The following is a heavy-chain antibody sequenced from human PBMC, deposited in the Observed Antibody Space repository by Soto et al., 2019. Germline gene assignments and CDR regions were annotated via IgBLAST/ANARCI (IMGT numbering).Heavy chain of an antibody. Sequence: ASVKVSCKVSGYTLTELSMHWVRQAPGKGLEWMGGFDPEDGETIYAQKFQGRVTMTEDTSTDTAYMELSSLRSEDTAVYYCATGWMLTNAFDIWGQGTMVTVSS. CDR2: FDPEDGET. CDR1: GYTLTELS. D-gene: IGHD2-8*01. J-gene: IGHJ3*02. CDR3: ATGWMLTNAFDI. V-gene: IGHV1-24*01.